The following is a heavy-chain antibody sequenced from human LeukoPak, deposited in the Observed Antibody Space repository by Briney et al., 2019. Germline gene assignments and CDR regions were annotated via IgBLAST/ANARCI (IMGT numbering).Heavy chain of an antibody. Sequence: PGGSLRLSCVVSGITLSNYAMSWVRQAPGKGLEWVSAISGSGDSTYYADSVKGRFTISRDNSKNTLYLQMNSLRAEDTALYYCAKDRIPVAGTGGTWFDPWGQGTLVTVSS. CDR3: AKDRIPVAGTGGTWFDP. CDR2: ISGSGDST. D-gene: IGHD6-19*01. V-gene: IGHV3-23*01. J-gene: IGHJ5*02. CDR1: GITLSNYA.